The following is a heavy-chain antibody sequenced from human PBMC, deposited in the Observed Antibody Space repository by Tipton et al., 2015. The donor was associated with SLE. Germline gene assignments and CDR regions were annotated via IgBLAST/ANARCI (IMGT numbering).Heavy chain of an antibody. CDR1: GYSIINYG. D-gene: IGHD1-26*01. CDR3: ARGGRWFLGATKFTAFDL. CDR2: ISAHKSIT. V-gene: IGHV1-18*01. J-gene: IGHJ3*01. Sequence: QVQLVQSGAEVKKPGASVKVSCKASGYSIINYGISWVRQAPGHGLEWMGWISAHKSITDYAQKFQDRVSMTTDTSTSTAYMELRSLRSDDTAVYYCARGGRWFLGATKFTAFDLWGQGTMVTVSS.